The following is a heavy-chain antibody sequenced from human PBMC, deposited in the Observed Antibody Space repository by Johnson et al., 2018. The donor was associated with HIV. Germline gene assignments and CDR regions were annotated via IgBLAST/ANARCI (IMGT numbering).Heavy chain of an antibody. CDR1: GFTFSTYA. CDR2: IRYDGSNK. CDR3: ARDEPTDDAFDI. V-gene: IGHV3-30*02. J-gene: IGHJ3*02. Sequence: VQLVESGGGLVQPGGSLRLSCADSGFTFSTYAMHWVRQAPGKGLEWVAFIRYDGSNKYYADSVKGRFTISRDNSKNTLYLQMNSLRAEDMAVYYCARDEPTDDAFDIWGQWTMVTVSS.